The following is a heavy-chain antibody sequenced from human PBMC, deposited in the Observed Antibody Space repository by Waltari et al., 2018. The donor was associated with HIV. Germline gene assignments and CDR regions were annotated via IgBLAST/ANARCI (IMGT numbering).Heavy chain of an antibody. CDR1: GYTFTDFY. Sequence: QVQLVQSGAEVKKPGASVKVSCTASGYTFTDFYIHWVRQAPGQGLEWMGGINPNTGDTKYAQQFRGRVTMTRAPSINPVYMGLRRLRSDDTATYYCARETRFDGDYVKYIDFWGQGALVTVSS. CDR2: INPNTGDT. J-gene: IGHJ4*02. CDR3: ARETRFDGDYVKYIDF. V-gene: IGHV1-2*02. D-gene: IGHD4-17*01.